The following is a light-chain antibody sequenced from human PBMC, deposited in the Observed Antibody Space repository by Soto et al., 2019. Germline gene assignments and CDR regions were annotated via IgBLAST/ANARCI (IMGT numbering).Light chain of an antibody. J-gene: IGLJ3*02. Sequence: QLVLTQPPSVSEAPRQRVTISCSGSYSNIGNNAVNWYQQFPGRAPKLLIYYDDLVPSGVSDRFSGSKSGTSASLAISGLQSEDEADYYCTTWDDTLDGWVFGGGTKLTVL. V-gene: IGLV1-36*01. CDR1: YSNIGNNA. CDR2: YDD. CDR3: TTWDDTLDGWV.